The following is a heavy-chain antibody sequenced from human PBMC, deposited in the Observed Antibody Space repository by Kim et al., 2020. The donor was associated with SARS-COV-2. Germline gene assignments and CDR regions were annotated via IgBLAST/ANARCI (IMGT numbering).Heavy chain of an antibody. J-gene: IGHJ4*02. D-gene: IGHD5-18*01. Sequence: GGSLRLSCAASGFTFSSYSMNWVRQAPGKGLEWVSYISSSSSTIYYADSVKGRFTISRDNAKNSLYLQMNSLRDEDTAVYYCARVRAYSYGPRLLDYWGQGTLVTVSS. V-gene: IGHV3-48*02. CDR2: ISSSSSTI. CDR1: GFTFSSYS. CDR3: ARVRAYSYGPRLLDY.